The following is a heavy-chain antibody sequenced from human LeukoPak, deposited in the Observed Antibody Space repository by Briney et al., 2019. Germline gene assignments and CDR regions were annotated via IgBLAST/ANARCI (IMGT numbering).Heavy chain of an antibody. V-gene: IGHV3-23*01. D-gene: IGHD3-3*01. CDR2: ISGSTGST. Sequence: GWSLRHSCAASGFIYIEYAVSWVRPAPGKGLEWVSVISGSTGSTYYADTVKGRFTISRDNSKNTLNLQMNSLRAEDRAVYYCANLGAYDFWTQFFYWGQGTLVTVSS. CDR1: GFIYIEYA. CDR3: ANLGAYDFWTQFFY. J-gene: IGHJ4*02.